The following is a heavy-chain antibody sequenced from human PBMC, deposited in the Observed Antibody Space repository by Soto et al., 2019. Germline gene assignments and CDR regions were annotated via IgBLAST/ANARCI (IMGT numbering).Heavy chain of an antibody. Sequence: QVQLEESGGGVVQPGRSLRLSCAASGFTFSSYGMHWVRQAPGKGLEWVAVIWYDGSNKYYADSVKGRFTISRDNSKNTLFLQLNSLGAEDTAVSYCARIPQIAVAGTRFGYFDLWGRGTLVTVSS. CDR1: GFTFSSYG. CDR2: IWYDGSNK. D-gene: IGHD6-19*01. J-gene: IGHJ2*01. V-gene: IGHV3-33*01. CDR3: ARIPQIAVAGTRFGYFDL.